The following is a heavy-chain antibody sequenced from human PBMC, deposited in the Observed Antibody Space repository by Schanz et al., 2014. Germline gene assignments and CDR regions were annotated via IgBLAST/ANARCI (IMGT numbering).Heavy chain of an antibody. CDR3: ARDMVENWFDS. J-gene: IGHJ5*01. Sequence: QVQLQESGPGLVKPSQTLSLTCTVSGGSISSGSYYWSWIRQPAGKGLEWIGRIYSTGRTNYNPSHKRRGTISKATYKNQFSLKLPPVTAADTAVYYCARDMVENWFDSWGQGTLVTVSS. V-gene: IGHV4-61*02. D-gene: IGHD3-10*01. CDR2: IYSTGRT. CDR1: GGSISSGSYY.